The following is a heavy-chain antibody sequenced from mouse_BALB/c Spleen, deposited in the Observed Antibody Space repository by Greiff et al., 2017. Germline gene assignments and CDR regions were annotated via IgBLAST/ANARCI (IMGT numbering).Heavy chain of an antibody. J-gene: IGHJ4*01. CDR2: ISSGGSYT. V-gene: IGHV5-6*01. Sequence: VQLKESGGDLVKPGGSLKLSCAASGFTFSSYGMSWVRQTPDKRLEWVATISSGGSYTYYPDSVKGRFTISRDNAKNTLYLQMSSLKSEDTAMYYCARHEGSWDYAMDYWGQGTSVTVSS. D-gene: IGHD4-1*01. CDR1: GFTFSSYG. CDR3: ARHEGSWDYAMDY.